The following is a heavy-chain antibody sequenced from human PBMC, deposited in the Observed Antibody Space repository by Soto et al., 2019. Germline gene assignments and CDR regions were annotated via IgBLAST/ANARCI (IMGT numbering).Heavy chain of an antibody. Sequence: QVQLQESGPRLVKPSETLSLTCSVSGSSISPYYWTWLRQAPGKGLEWIGYLFYRGTATYNPALKSRVTISLDTSKKQVSLRLSSVTAADTAVYYCAREKYRILGGYAFGYWGPGTMVTVSS. CDR3: AREKYRILGGYAFGY. D-gene: IGHD1-26*01. CDR2: LFYRGTA. V-gene: IGHV4-59*01. CDR1: GSSISPYY. J-gene: IGHJ3*01.